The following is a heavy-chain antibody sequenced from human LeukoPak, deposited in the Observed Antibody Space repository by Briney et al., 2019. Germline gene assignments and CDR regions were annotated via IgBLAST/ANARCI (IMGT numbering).Heavy chain of an antibody. J-gene: IGHJ4*02. CDR1: DGSINSSIYY. Sequence: TETLSLTCTVSDGSINSSIYYWGWIRQPPVKGLEWIASFYSSGSTYYNPSLKSRVTISVDKPKNQFSLKLSSVTAADTAVYYCARSVCSVPPCYFDYWGQGTLVTVSS. D-gene: IGHD2-8*01. V-gene: IGHV4-39*07. CDR2: FYSSGST. CDR3: ARSVCSVPPCYFDY.